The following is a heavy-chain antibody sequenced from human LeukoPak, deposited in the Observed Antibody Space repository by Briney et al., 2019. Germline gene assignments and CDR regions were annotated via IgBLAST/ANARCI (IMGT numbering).Heavy chain of an antibody. CDR3: ARARRASYYYDSSGYYSRGFDY. V-gene: IGHV1-8*03. Sequence: SVKVSCKASGYTFTSYDINWVRQATGQGLEWMGWMNPNSGNTGYAQKFQGRVTITRNTSISTAYMELSGLRSEDTAVYYCARARRASYYYDSSGYYSRGFDYWGQGTLVTVSS. D-gene: IGHD3-22*01. J-gene: IGHJ4*02. CDR1: GYTFTSYD. CDR2: MNPNSGNT.